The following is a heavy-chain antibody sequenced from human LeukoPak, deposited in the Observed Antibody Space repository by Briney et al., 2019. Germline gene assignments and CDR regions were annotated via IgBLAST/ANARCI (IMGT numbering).Heavy chain of an antibody. J-gene: IGHJ6*02. CDR1: GFTFSSYE. V-gene: IGHV3-48*03. Sequence: PGGSLRLSCAASGFTFSSYEMNWVRQAPGKGLEWVSYISSSGSIIYYADSVKGRFTISRDNAKNSLYLQMNSLRAEDTAVYYCARVGGSSSWYAPLYYYYGMDVWGQGTTVTVSS. CDR3: ARVGGSSSWYAPLYYYYGMDV. CDR2: ISSSGSII. D-gene: IGHD6-13*01.